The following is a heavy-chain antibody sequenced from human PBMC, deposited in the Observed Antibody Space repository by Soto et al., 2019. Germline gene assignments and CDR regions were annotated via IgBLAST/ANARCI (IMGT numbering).Heavy chain of an antibody. CDR2: INHSGST. J-gene: IGHJ6*03. CDR1: GWSFSGYY. Sequence: SETLSLTCAFYGWSFSGYYWSWIRQPPGKGLEWIGEINHSGSTNYNPSLKSRVTISVDTSKNQFSLKLSSVTAADTAVYYCARGRGSGSYYPYYYYYYMDVWGKGTTVTVSS. V-gene: IGHV4-34*01. CDR3: ARGRGSGSYYPYYYYYYMDV. D-gene: IGHD3-10*01.